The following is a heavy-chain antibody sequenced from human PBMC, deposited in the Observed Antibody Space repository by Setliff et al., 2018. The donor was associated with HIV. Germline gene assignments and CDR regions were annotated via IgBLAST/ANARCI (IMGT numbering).Heavy chain of an antibody. CDR3: AKGGYGGAYYVAGY. V-gene: IGHV3-66*02. CDR1: GFSVTDTY. J-gene: IGHJ4*02. D-gene: IGHD5-18*01. Sequence: LSLSCEASGFSVTDTYMGWVRQAPGKGLEWVTVMYKGGKTYYADFVKGRFTIARDDSKNTVSLQMTNLGTGDTATYYCAKGGYGGAYYVAGYWGQGTLVTVSS. CDR2: MYKGGKT.